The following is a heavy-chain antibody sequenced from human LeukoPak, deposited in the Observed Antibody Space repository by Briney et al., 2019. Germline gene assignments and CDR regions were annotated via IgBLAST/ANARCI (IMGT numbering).Heavy chain of an antibody. V-gene: IGHV4-4*07. D-gene: IGHD3-3*01. CDR2: ISTSGCT. J-gene: IGHJ4*02. Sequence: PSETLSLTCTDSGGSISSYFWSWIRQPAGKGLEWIGRISTSGCTNYKSSLKSRVTMPVDTSKNQFSLNLTSVTAADPAMYYCATAVDTTWRYCDYWGQGTLVTVSS. CDR1: GGSISSYF. CDR3: ATAVDTTWRYCDY.